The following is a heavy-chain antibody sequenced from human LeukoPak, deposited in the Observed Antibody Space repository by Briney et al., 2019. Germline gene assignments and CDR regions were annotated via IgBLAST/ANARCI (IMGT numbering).Heavy chain of an antibody. J-gene: IGHJ3*02. D-gene: IGHD3-9*01. CDR2: IYYSGST. V-gene: IGHV4-59*01. Sequence: SETLSLTCTVSGGSISTYYWSWIRQPPGKGLEWIGHIYYSGSTNYNPSLKSRVTISVDTSKNRCSLKLSSVTAADTAVYYCARGILTGPIYAFDNWGQGTMVTVSS. CDR3: ARGILTGPIYAFDN. CDR1: GGSISTYY.